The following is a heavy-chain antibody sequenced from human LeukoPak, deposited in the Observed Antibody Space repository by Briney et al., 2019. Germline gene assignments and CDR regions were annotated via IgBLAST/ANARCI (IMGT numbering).Heavy chain of an antibody. Sequence: GGSLRLSCAASGFTFSSYWMGWVRQAPGKGLEWVANIKQDGSEKYYVDSVKGRFTISRDNVKNSLYLQMNSLRAEDTAVYYRTRSKEGGFDSWGQGTLVTVSS. J-gene: IGHJ4*02. CDR2: IKQDGSEK. D-gene: IGHD1-26*01. V-gene: IGHV3-7*01. CDR1: GFTFSSYW. CDR3: TRSKEGGFDS.